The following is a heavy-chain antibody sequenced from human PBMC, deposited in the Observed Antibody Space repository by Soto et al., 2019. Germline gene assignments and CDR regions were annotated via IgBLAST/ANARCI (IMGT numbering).Heavy chain of an antibody. Sequence: QLRLQESGSGLVKPSQTLSLTCAVSGGSISSGGYSWSWIRQPPGKGLEWIGYIYHSGSSYFNPSLKSRLIMSVDRSKNQSSLNLSSVTAADTAVYYCARDYGSGVDVWGQGTTVTVSS. CDR2: IYHSGSS. CDR1: GGSISSGGYS. V-gene: IGHV4-30-2*01. D-gene: IGHD3-10*01. J-gene: IGHJ6*02. CDR3: ARDYGSGVDV.